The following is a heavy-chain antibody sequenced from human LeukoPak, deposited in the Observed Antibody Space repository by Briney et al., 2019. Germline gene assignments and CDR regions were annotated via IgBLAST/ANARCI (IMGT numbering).Heavy chain of an antibody. Sequence: ASVKVSCKASGYTFTSYDINWVRQATGQGLEWMGWMNPNSGNTGYAQKFQGRVTITRNTPISTAYMELSSLRSEDTAVYYCARGYNVLRFLEQRGHMDVWGKGTTVTVSS. CDR3: ARGYNVLRFLEQRGHMDV. D-gene: IGHD3-3*01. J-gene: IGHJ6*03. V-gene: IGHV1-8*03. CDR2: MNPNSGNT. CDR1: GYTFTSYD.